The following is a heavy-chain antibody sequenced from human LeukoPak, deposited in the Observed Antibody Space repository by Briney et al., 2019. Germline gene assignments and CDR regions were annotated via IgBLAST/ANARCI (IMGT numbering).Heavy chain of an antibody. CDR3: SNQLYSSSWSAFY. V-gene: IGHV3-23*01. CDR2: ISGSGGST. D-gene: IGHD6-13*01. CDR1: AFTFSSYA. J-gene: IGHJ4*02. Sequence: GGSLRLSCAASAFTFSSYAMSWVRQAPGKGLEWVSAISGSGGSTYYADSVKGRFTISRDNSKNTLYLQMNSLRAEDTAVYYCSNQLYSSSWSAFYWGQGTLVTVSS.